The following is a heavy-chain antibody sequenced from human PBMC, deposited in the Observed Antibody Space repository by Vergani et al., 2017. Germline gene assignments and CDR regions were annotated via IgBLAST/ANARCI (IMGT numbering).Heavy chain of an antibody. Sequence: EVQLLESGGGSAQPGESLRLSCVASGFTFTAHGLNWVRQAPGKGLEWVSGISGQNFRTHYADSVKGRFTISRDDSKNTVYLQINSLRAEDTAFYYCARDCTSGGCPDNYGMDVWGQGATVTVSS. CDR3: ARDCTSGGCPDNYGMDV. CDR2: ISGQNFRT. J-gene: IGHJ6*02. D-gene: IGHD2-8*01. V-gene: IGHV3-23*01. CDR1: GFTFTAHG.